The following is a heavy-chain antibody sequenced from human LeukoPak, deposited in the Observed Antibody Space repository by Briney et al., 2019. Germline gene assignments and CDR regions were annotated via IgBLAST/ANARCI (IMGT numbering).Heavy chain of an antibody. J-gene: IGHJ4*02. CDR2: ITGGSTTI. CDR1: GFTFDDYG. Sequence: GGSLRLSCAASGFTFDDYGMSWVRQAPGKGLEWVPYITGGSTTIYYADSVKGRFTISRDNAKNSLYLQMNSLRAEDTAVYYCARDYSTVTTFFDYWGQGTLVTVSS. D-gene: IGHD4-17*01. CDR3: ARDYSTVTTFFDY. V-gene: IGHV3-48*01.